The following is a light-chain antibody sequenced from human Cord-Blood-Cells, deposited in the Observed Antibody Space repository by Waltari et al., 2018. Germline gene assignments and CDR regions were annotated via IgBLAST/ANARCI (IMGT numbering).Light chain of an antibody. Sequence: DIQMTQSPSSLSASGGDRVTITCQASQDISNYLNWYQQKPGKATKILIYDASNLETGVPSRFSGSGSGTDFTSTISSLQPEDIATYYCQQYDNLPLTFGGGTKVEIK. CDR1: QDISNY. J-gene: IGKJ4*01. V-gene: IGKV1-33*01. CDR2: DAS. CDR3: QQYDNLPLT.